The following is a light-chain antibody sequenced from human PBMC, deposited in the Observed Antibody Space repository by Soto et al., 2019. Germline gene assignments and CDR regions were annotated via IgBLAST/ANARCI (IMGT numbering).Light chain of an antibody. CDR2: SAS. CDR1: QSVSSSY. J-gene: IGKJ2*01. CDR3: QQYGTSLYT. V-gene: IGKV3-20*01. Sequence: EIVLTQSPGTLSLSPGERATLSCRASQSVSSSYLAWYQQKPGQAPRLLIYSASSRATGIPDRFSGSASGTDFTLTISSLEPDDFAVYYCQQYGTSLYTFGQGTKLQIK.